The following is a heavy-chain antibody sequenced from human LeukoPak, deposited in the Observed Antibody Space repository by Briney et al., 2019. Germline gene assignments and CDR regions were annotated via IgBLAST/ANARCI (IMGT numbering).Heavy chain of an antibody. Sequence: RSSETLSLTCAVCGGSFSGYYWSWIRQPPGKGLEWIGEINHSGSTNYNPSLKSRVTISVDTSKNQFSLKLSSVTAADTAVYYCARKLELRYENWFDPWGQGTLVTVSS. J-gene: IGHJ5*02. CDR3: ARKLELRYENWFDP. D-gene: IGHD1-7*01. CDR2: INHSGST. CDR1: GGSFSGYY. V-gene: IGHV4-34*01.